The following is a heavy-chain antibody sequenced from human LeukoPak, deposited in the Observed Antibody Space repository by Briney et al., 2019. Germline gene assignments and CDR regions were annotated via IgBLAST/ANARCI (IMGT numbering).Heavy chain of an antibody. CDR3: ARAPEYGLYYFDY. D-gene: IGHD1-14*01. V-gene: IGHV4-59*12. CDR2: IYYSGST. CDR1: GGSISSYY. J-gene: IGHJ4*02. Sequence: SETLSLTCTVSGGSISSYYWSWIRQPPGKGLEWIGYIYYSGSTNYNPSLKSRVTISVDTSKNQFSLKLSSVTAADTAVYYCARAPEYGLYYFDYWGQGTLVTVSS.